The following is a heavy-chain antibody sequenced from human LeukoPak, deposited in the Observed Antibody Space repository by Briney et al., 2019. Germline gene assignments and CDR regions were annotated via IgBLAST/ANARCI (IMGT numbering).Heavy chain of an antibody. J-gene: IGHJ6*03. V-gene: IGHV3-15*01. CDR1: GFTFSNAW. Sequence: GGSLRLSCAASGFTFSNAWMSWVRQAPGKGLEWVGRIKSKTDGGTTDYAAPVKGRFTISRDDSKNTLYLQMNSLRAEDTAIYICAKDGGTYPYFLDVWGKGTTVIVSS. D-gene: IGHD1-26*01. CDR3: AKDGGTYPYFLDV. CDR2: IKSKTDGGTT.